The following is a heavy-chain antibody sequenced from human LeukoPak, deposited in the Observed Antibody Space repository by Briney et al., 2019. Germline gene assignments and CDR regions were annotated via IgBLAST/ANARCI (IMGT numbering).Heavy chain of an antibody. CDR1: GGSFSDYY. CDR2: IYYSGST. D-gene: IGHD3-3*01. V-gene: IGHV4-30-4*01. CDR3: ASTPTLRFLEWFSIDY. J-gene: IGHJ4*02. Sequence: SETLSLTCAVYGGSFSDYYWSWIRQPPGKGLEWIGYIYYSGSTYYNPSLKSRVTISVDTSKNQFSLKLSSVTAADTAVYYCASTPTLRFLEWFSIDYWGQGTLVTVSS.